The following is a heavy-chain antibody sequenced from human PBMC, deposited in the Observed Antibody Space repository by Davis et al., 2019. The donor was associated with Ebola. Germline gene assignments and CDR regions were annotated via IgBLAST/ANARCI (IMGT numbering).Heavy chain of an antibody. J-gene: IGHJ5*02. CDR3: ARVGDYSGTVTP. V-gene: IGHV4-61*01. CDR1: GGSVSSGSYY. D-gene: IGHD4-11*01. Sequence: MPSETLSLTCTVSGGSVSSGSYYWSWIRQPPGKGLEWIGYIYYSGSTNYNPSLKSRVTISVDPSKNQFSLKLSSVTAADTAVYYCARVGDYSGTVTPWGQGTLVTVSS. CDR2: IYYSGST.